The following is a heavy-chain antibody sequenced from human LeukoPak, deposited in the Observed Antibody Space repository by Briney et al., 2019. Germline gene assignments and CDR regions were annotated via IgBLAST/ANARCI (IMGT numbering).Heavy chain of an antibody. CDR3: VKDLTGTWSFDY. CDR1: GFTFSSYR. CDR2: ISSSSSYI. Sequence: PGGSLRLSCAASGFTFSSYRMNWVRQAPGKGLEWVSSISSSSSYIYYADSMKGRFTISRDNSKNALYLQLTSLRLEDTALYYCVKDLTGTWSFDYWGQGTLVTVSS. D-gene: IGHD3-9*01. V-gene: IGHV3-21*01. J-gene: IGHJ4*02.